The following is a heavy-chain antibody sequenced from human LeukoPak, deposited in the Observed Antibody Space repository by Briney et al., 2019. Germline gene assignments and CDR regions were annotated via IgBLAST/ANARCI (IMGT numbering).Heavy chain of an antibody. CDR3: AKTVAGYWYFDL. Sequence: PSETLSLTCTVSGGSISHYFWSWIRQPPGKALEWIGYIYYSGSTNYNPSLKSRVTISVDTSKNQFPLKLSSVTAADTAVYYCAKTVAGYWYFDLWGRGTLVTVSS. V-gene: IGHV4-59*08. J-gene: IGHJ2*01. CDR1: GGSISHYF. D-gene: IGHD6-19*01. CDR2: IYYSGST.